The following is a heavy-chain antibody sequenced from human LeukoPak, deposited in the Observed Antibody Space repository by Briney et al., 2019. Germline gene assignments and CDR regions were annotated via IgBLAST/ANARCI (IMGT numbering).Heavy chain of an antibody. D-gene: IGHD2-15*01. Sequence: GGSLRLSCAASGFNFASNWMHWVRQTPGKGLMWVSRINSGGSGTSYADSVEGRFTISRDNAKNTLYLQMNDLRAEDTAVYYCARPYCSGTSCYSDGMDVWGQGTTVTVSS. CDR3: ARPYCSGTSCYSDGMDV. CDR2: INSGGSGT. V-gene: IGHV3-74*01. J-gene: IGHJ6*02. CDR1: GFNFASNW.